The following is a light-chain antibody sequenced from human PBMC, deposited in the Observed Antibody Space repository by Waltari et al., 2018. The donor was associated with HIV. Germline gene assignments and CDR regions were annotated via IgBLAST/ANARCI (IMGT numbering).Light chain of an antibody. Sequence: KFMLTQPHSMSESPGKTVTISCTRTSGSIDSNYVQWFHQRPGSAPTTGIFDDDRRPSGCPARFSGSIDKSSNSASLTISVLRPEDEADYYCQSFETGTQVFGGGTKLTVL. J-gene: IGLJ3*02. CDR1: SGSIDSNY. V-gene: IGLV6-57*03. CDR2: DDD. CDR3: QSFETGTQV.